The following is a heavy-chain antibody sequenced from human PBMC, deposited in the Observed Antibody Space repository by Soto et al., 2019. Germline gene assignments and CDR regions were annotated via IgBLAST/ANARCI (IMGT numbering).Heavy chain of an antibody. J-gene: IGHJ6*02. Sequence: PSETLSLTCAVYGGSFSGYYWSWIRQPPGKGLEWIGEINHSGSTNYNPSLKSRVTISVDTSKNQFSLKLSSVTAADTAVYYCARGHVTDTILGARNYYYGMDVWGQGTTVTVSS. CDR1: GGSFSGYY. CDR3: ARGHVTDTILGARNYYYGMDV. D-gene: IGHD2-21*02. CDR2: INHSGST. V-gene: IGHV4-34*01.